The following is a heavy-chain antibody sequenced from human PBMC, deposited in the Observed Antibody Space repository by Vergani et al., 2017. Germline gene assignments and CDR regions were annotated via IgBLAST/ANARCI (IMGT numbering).Heavy chain of an antibody. J-gene: IGHJ6*02. CDR3: AADPSSSWGHYYYGMDV. D-gene: IGHD6-13*01. V-gene: IGHV1-58*02. Sequence: QMQLVQSGPEVKKPGTSVKVSCKASGFTFTSSAMQWVRQARGQRLEWIGWIVVGSGNTNYAQKFQERVTITTDMSTSTAYMELSSLRSEDTAVYYCAADPSSSWGHYYYGMDVWGQGTTVTVSS. CDR1: GFTFTSSA. CDR2: IVVGSGNT.